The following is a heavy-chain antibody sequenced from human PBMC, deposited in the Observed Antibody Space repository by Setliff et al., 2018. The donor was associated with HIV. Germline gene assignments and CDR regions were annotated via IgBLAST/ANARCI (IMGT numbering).Heavy chain of an antibody. Sequence: PSETLSLTCAVSGYSISSGCYWGWIRQPPGKGLEWIGSIYYSGTTYYNPSLKSRITISVDTSKNQFSLKVNSVTAADTAVYYCASPKERYYYGSGTNVREYYGMDVWGQGTTVTVSS. CDR3: ASPKERYYYGSGTNVREYYGMDV. CDR2: IYYSGTT. CDR1: GYSISSGCY. V-gene: IGHV4-38-2*01. J-gene: IGHJ6*02. D-gene: IGHD3-10*01.